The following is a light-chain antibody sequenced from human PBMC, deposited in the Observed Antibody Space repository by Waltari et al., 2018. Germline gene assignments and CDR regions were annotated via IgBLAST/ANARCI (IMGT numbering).Light chain of an antibody. CDR3: SSYAGNCNLVV. Sequence: QCALTQPASVSGSPGQSITIPCTGTSSDVGSYNLVSWSQQHPGKAPKLMIYEASKRPSGGSNRFAGSKSGNTASLTISGLQAEDEADYYCSSYAGNCNLVVFGGGTKLTVL. V-gene: IGLV2-23*01. CDR2: EAS. J-gene: IGLJ2*01. CDR1: SSDVGSYNL.